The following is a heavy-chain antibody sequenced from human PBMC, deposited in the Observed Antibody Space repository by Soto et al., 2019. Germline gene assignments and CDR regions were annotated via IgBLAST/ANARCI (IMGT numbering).Heavy chain of an antibody. Sequence: PGGSLRLSCAASGFTFRNYEMNWVRQAPGKGLEWISYISNGASSIEYADSVKGRFTVYRDNAKNLLYLQMTSLRVEETAVYFCGRVSSASGTFGWLDPWGQGTLVTVSS. J-gene: IGHJ5*02. CDR3: GRVSSASGTFGWLDP. CDR2: ISNGASSI. D-gene: IGHD3-10*01. V-gene: IGHV3-48*03. CDR1: GFTFRNYE.